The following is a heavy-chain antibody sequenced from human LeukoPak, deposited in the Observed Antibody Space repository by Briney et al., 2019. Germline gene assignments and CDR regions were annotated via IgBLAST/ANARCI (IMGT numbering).Heavy chain of an antibody. CDR3: ASSHSSYGGKPGENSILDY. CDR1: GFTFSSYW. Sequence: GGSLRLSCAASGFTFSSYWMSWVRQAPGKGLEWVANIKQDGSEKYYVDSVKGRFTISRDNAKNSLYLQMNSRRAEDTAVYYCASSHSSYGGKPGENSILDYWGQGTLVTVSS. CDR2: IKQDGSEK. J-gene: IGHJ4*02. V-gene: IGHV3-7*02. D-gene: IGHD4-23*01.